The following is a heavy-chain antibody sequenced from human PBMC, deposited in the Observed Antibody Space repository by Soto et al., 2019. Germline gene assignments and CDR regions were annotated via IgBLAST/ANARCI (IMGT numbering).Heavy chain of an antibody. V-gene: IGHV3-15*01. Sequence: EVQLVESGGGLVKPGGSLRLSCAVSGFTFSNAWMSWVRQAPGKGLEWVGRIKSKTDGGTTDYAAPVKGRFTISRDDSKNTLYLQMNSLKTEDTAVYYCTTDSASVPPWERNYWGQGTLVTVSS. CDR2: IKSKTDGGTT. J-gene: IGHJ4*02. D-gene: IGHD1-1*01. CDR3: TTDSASVPPWERNY. CDR1: GFTFSNAW.